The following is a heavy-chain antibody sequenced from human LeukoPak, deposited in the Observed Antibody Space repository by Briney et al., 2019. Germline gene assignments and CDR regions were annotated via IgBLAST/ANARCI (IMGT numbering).Heavy chain of an antibody. Sequence: ASVKVSCKASGYTFSSYGISWVRQAPGQGLEWMGWISGYNGNTKYAQKLQGRVTMTTDTSTSTAYMGLRSLRSDDTAVYYCARDRLTMVRGVNGYWGQGTLVTVSS. J-gene: IGHJ4*02. D-gene: IGHD3-10*01. CDR2: ISGYNGNT. V-gene: IGHV1-18*01. CDR1: GYTFSSYG. CDR3: ARDRLTMVRGVNGY.